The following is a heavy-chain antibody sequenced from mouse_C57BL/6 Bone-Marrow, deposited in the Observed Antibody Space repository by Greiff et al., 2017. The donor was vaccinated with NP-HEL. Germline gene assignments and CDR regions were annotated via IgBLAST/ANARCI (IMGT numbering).Heavy chain of an antibody. CDR1: GYTFTSYG. D-gene: IGHD2-4*01. CDR2: IYPRSGNT. Sequence: QVQLQQSGAELARPGASVKLSCKASGYTFTSYGISWVKQRTGQGLEWIGEIYPRSGNTYYNEKFKGKATLTADKSSSTAYMELRSLTSEDSAVYFCARYDYDVDWFAYWGQGTLVTVSA. CDR3: ARYDYDVDWFAY. J-gene: IGHJ3*01. V-gene: IGHV1-81*01.